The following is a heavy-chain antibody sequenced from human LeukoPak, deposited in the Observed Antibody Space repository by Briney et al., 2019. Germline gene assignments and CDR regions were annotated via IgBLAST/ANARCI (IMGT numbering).Heavy chain of an antibody. CDR2: IIPILGIA. Sequence: SVELSCKASGGTFSSYAISWVRQAPGQGLEWMGRIIPILGIANYAQKFQGRVTITADKSTSTAYMELSSLRSEDTAVYYCARVSSGWSHTFYGMDVWGQGTTVTVSS. D-gene: IGHD6-19*01. V-gene: IGHV1-69*04. J-gene: IGHJ6*02. CDR1: GGTFSSYA. CDR3: ARVSSGWSHTFYGMDV.